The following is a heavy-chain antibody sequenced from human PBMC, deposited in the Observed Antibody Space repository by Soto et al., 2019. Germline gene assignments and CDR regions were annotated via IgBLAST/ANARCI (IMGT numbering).Heavy chain of an antibody. V-gene: IGHV4-31*03. J-gene: IGHJ5*02. CDR2: IYYSGST. Sequence: SETLSLTCTVSGGSISSGGYYWSWIRQHPGKGLEWIGYIYYSGSTYYNPSLKSRVTISVDTSKNQFSLKLSSVTAADTAVYYCAGGIAARRSVWFDPWGQGTLVTVPQ. CDR1: GGSISSGGYY. D-gene: IGHD6-6*01. CDR3: AGGIAARRSVWFDP.